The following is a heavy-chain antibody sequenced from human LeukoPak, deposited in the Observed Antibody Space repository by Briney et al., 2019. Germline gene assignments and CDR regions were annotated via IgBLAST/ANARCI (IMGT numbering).Heavy chain of an antibody. CDR1: GFTFNNYW. D-gene: IGHD4-17*01. CDR3: ARVAYGDRY. CDR2: IQEDGSAQ. Sequence: GGSLRLSCAASGFTFNNYWMSWVRQAPGKGLEWVGNIQEDGSAQYYVDSVKGRFTISRDNAKNSLYLQMNSLRVDDTAVYYCARVAYGDRYWGQGTLVTVSS. V-gene: IGHV3-7*01. J-gene: IGHJ4*02.